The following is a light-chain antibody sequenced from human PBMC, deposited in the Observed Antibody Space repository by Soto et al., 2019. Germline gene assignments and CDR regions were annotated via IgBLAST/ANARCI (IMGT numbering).Light chain of an antibody. Sequence: QPVLTQSSSASASLGSSVKLTCTLSSGHSSYIIAWHQQQPGKAPRYLMKLEGSGTYNKGSGVPDRFSGSSSGADRYLTISNLQSEDEADYYCETWDINTREFGGGTKLTVL. CDR2: LEGSGTY. J-gene: IGLJ2*01. CDR3: ETWDINTRE. CDR1: SGHSSYI. V-gene: IGLV4-60*03.